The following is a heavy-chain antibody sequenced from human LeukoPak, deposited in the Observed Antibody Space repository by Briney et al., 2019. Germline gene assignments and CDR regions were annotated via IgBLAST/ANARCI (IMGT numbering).Heavy chain of an antibody. CDR2: IYYSGST. CDR3: AMTRTQWEVSAADS. CDR1: GDSISSSSYY. Sequence: SETLSLTCTVSGDSISSSSYYWGWIRQPPGKGLEWIGYIYYSGSTNYNPSLKSRVTISVDTSKNQFSLKLSSVTAADTAVYYCAMTRTQWEVSAADSWGQGTLVTVSS. D-gene: IGHD1-26*01. J-gene: IGHJ4*02. V-gene: IGHV4-61*05.